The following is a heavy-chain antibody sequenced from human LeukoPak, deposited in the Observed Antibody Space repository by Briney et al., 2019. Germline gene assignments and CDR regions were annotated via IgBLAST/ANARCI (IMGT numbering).Heavy chain of an antibody. D-gene: IGHD4-17*01. CDR1: DASISGYY. CDR3: ARLRGAMTPVTSDFDY. J-gene: IGHJ4*02. CDR2: IHFSGST. Sequence: PSETLSLTCTVSDASISGYYWSWIRQPPGKGLEWIGSIHFSGSTNYNPSLRSRVTISVDTSKNQLSLKLSSVTAADTAVYYCARLRGAMTPVTSDFDYWGQGTLVTVSS. V-gene: IGHV4-59*08.